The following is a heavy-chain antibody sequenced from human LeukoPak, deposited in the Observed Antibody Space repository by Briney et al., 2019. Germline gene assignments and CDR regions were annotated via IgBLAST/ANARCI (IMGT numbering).Heavy chain of an antibody. D-gene: IGHD3-9*01. J-gene: IGHJ4*02. CDR2: MNTDGGRT. V-gene: IGHV3-74*01. CDR1: AFRLSGYW. Sequence: GGSLRLSCAASAFRLSGYWMHWVRPAPGKGLVWVSLMNTDGGRTAYADSVKGRFTISRDSAKNTLYLQMNSLRAEDTAVYYCVREAYDIRDCWGQGTLVTVSS. CDR3: VREAYDIRDC.